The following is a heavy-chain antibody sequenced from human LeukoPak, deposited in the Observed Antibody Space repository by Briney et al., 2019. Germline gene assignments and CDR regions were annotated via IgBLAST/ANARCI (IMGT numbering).Heavy chain of an antibody. Sequence: AGGSLRLSCAASGFTFSSYDMSWVRQAPGKGLEWVSAISGSGGSTYYADSVKGRFTISRDNSKNTLYLQMNSLRAEDTAVYYCAKALRFGELLPFDYWGQGTLVTVSS. CDR2: ISGSGGST. J-gene: IGHJ4*02. D-gene: IGHD3-10*01. CDR1: GFTFSSYD. V-gene: IGHV3-23*01. CDR3: AKALRFGELLPFDY.